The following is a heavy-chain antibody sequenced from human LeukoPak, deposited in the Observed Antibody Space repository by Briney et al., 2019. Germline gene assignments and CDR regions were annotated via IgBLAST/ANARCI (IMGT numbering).Heavy chain of an antibody. Sequence: GGSLRLSGAASGFTFSSYEMNWVRQAPGKVLEWVSYISSSNTIYYADSVKGRFTISRDNAKNSLYLQMNSLRAEDTAVYYCARWGVGDYWGQGTLVTVSS. D-gene: IGHD1-26*01. V-gene: IGHV3-48*03. CDR2: ISSSNTI. J-gene: IGHJ4*02. CDR3: ARWGVGDY. CDR1: GFTFSSYE.